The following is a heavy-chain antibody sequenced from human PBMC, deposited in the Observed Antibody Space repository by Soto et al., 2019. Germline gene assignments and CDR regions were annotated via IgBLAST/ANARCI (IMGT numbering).Heavy chain of an antibody. Sequence: QVQLVQSGAEVKKPGASVKVSCKASGYTFTSYYMHWCRQPPGKGLGGMGIINPSGGSTSYAQKFQGRVTMTRDTSTSTVYMELSSLRSEDTAVYYCARGVVVAARFWSWFDPWGQGTLVTVSS. V-gene: IGHV1-46*03. CDR3: ARGVVVAARFWSWFDP. CDR2: INPSGGST. D-gene: IGHD2-15*01. CDR1: GYTFTSYY. J-gene: IGHJ5*02.